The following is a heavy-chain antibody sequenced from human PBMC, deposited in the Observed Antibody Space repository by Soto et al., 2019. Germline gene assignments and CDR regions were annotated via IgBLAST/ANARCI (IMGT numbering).Heavy chain of an antibody. CDR1: GFALNTYD. J-gene: IGHJ3*02. V-gene: IGHV3-48*03. CDR3: AGERVLIYAPYDAFNM. CDR2: IATGGDRI. Sequence: EEQLVEPGGGLVQPGGSLRLSCTSSGFALNTYDMNWVRQAPGKDLEWISHIATGGDRIYYADSVKGRFTISRDNARNSLYLQMNSLRDEDTALYYCAGERVLIYAPYDAFNMWGQGTLVTVSS. D-gene: IGHD2-8*01.